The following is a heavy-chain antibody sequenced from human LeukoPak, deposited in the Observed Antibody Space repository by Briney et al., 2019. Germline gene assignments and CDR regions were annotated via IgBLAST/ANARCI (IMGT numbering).Heavy chain of an antibody. CDR2: IYSGGST. J-gene: IGHJ4*02. CDR1: GFTVSTNY. Sequence: PGGSLRLSCAASGFTVSTNYMSWVRQAPGKGLEWVSVIYSGGSTYYADSVKGRFTISRDNSKNTLYLQMNSLRAEDAAVYYCARGQRAAAGFDYWGQGTLVTVSS. D-gene: IGHD6-13*01. CDR3: ARGQRAAAGFDY. V-gene: IGHV3-66*01.